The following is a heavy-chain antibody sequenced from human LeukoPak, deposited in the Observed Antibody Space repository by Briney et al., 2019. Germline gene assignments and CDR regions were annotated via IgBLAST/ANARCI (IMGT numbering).Heavy chain of an antibody. D-gene: IGHD3-10*01. Sequence: PGGSLRLSCAASGFTFSSYAMSWVRQAPGKGLEWVSAISGSGGSTYYADSVKGRFTISRDNSKNTLYLQMNSLRAEDTAVYYCAKERIRMVGGAFSHGMDVWGQGTTLTVSS. J-gene: IGHJ6*02. CDR1: GFTFSSYA. V-gene: IGHV3-23*01. CDR2: ISGSGGST. CDR3: AKERIRMVGGAFSHGMDV.